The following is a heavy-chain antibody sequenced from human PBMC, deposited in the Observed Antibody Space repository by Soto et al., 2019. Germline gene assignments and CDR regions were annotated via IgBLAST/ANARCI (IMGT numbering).Heavy chain of an antibody. J-gene: IGHJ6*02. CDR2: ISYDGSNK. Sequence: PGGSLRLSCAASGFTFSSYGMHWVRQAPGKGLEWVAVISYDGSNKYYADSVKGRFTISRDNSKNTLYLQMNSLRAEDTAVYYCAKDHSYGYMPLGYYYYGMDVWGQGTTVTVSS. D-gene: IGHD5-18*01. V-gene: IGHV3-30*18. CDR1: GFTFSSYG. CDR3: AKDHSYGYMPLGYYYYGMDV.